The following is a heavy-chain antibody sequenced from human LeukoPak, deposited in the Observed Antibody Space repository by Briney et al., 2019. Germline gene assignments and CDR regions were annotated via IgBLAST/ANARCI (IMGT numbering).Heavy chain of an antibody. V-gene: IGHV3-7*01. CDR1: GFTFSSYW. J-gene: IGHJ3*02. D-gene: IGHD3-22*01. CDR2: IKQDGSEK. Sequence: PGGSLRLSCAASGFTFSSYWMSRVRQAPGKGLEWVANIKQDGSEKYYVDSVKGRFTISRDNAKNSLYLQMNSLRAEDTAVYYCARDDSSGYLGAFDIWGQGTMVTVSS. CDR3: ARDDSSGYLGAFDI.